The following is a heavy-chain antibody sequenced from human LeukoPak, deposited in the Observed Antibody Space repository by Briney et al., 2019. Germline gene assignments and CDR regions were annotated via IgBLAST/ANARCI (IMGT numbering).Heavy chain of an antibody. CDR1: GYTFTSYD. CDR3: ARVGRASSYYYYYYYYMDV. V-gene: IGHV1-8*03. D-gene: IGHD2-15*01. J-gene: IGHJ6*03. CDR2: MNPNSGNT. Sequence: ASVKLSCKASGYTFTSYDINWVRQATGQRLEWMGWMNPNSGNTGYAQKFPGRVTITRNSSISTAYMELSSLRSEDTAVYYCARVGRASSYYYYYYYYMDVWGKGTTVTVSS.